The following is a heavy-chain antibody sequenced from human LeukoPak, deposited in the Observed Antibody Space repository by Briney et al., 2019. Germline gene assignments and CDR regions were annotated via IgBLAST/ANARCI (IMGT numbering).Heavy chain of an antibody. J-gene: IGHJ4*02. V-gene: IGHV4-59*01. Sequence: SSETLSLTCTVSGGSISSYYWSWIRQPPGKGLEWIGYISDSGSTNYNPSLKSRVTISLDTSKNQFSLKLSSVTAADTAVYFCARGISRAKTDYWGQGTLVTVSS. CDR1: GGSISSYY. CDR2: ISDSGST. CDR3: ARGISRAKTDY.